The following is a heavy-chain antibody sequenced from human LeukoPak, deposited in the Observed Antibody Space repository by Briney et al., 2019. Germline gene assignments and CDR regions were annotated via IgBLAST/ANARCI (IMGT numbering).Heavy chain of an antibody. CDR2: IYPGDSDT. D-gene: IGHD2-15*01. J-gene: IGHJ6*02. V-gene: IGHV5-51*01. CDR3: ARLICSGGSCSRYYYYGMDV. CDR1: GYSFTSYW. Sequence: GESLKISCKGSGYSFTSYWIGWVRQMPGKGLEWMGIIYPGDSDTRYSPSFQGQVTISADKSISTAYLQWSSLKASDTAMYYRARLICSGGSCSRYYYYGMDVWGQGTTVTVSS.